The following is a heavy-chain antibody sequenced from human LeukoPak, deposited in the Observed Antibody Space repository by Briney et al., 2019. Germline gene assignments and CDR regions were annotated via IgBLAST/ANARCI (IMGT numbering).Heavy chain of an antibody. CDR3: ARLRYYYDSSGYYYRRHPFDP. D-gene: IGHD3-22*01. J-gene: IGHJ5*02. V-gene: IGHV4-39*07. CDR1: GGSISSSSYY. Sequence: PSETLSLTCTVSGGSISSSSYYWGWIRQPPGKGLEWIGSICYSGSTYYNPSLKSRVTISVDTSKSQFSLKLSSVTAADTAVYYCARLRYYYDSSGYYYRRHPFDPWGQGTLVTVSS. CDR2: ICYSGST.